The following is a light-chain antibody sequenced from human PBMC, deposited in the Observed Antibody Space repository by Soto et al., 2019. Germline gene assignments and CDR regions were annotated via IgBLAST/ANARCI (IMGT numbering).Light chain of an antibody. CDR1: QSVSAY. CDR2: GAS. J-gene: IGKJ1*01. CDR3: QQYNNWPPWT. V-gene: IGKV3-15*01. Sequence: EIEVTQSPATLSLSPGERATLSCRASQSVSAYLAWYQQKPGQAPRLLIYGASTRATGIPARFSGSGSGTEFTLTISSLQSEDFAVYYCQQYNNWPPWTFGQGTKV.